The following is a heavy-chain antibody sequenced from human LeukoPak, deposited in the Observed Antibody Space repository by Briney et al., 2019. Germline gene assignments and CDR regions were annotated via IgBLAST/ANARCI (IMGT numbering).Heavy chain of an antibody. Sequence: ASVKVSCKASGYTFITSDINWVRQASGQGLEWMGYIDPESGYTTYAQKFQGRVTMTRDTSTSTAYMELSSLTPDDTAICYCTRKLRLDEHWGQGTLVAVSS. CDR3: TRKLRLDEH. CDR2: IDPESGYT. V-gene: IGHV1-8*01. CDR1: GYTFITSD. J-gene: IGHJ4*02. D-gene: IGHD1-7*01.